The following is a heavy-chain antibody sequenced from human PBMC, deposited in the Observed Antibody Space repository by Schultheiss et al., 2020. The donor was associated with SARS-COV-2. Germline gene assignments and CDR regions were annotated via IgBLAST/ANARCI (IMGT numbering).Heavy chain of an antibody. CDR2: ISRSGDST. J-gene: IGHJ6*04. CDR3: AKGSDYYGSSYYMDV. V-gene: IGHV3-23*01. D-gene: IGHD3-3*01. Sequence: GGSLRLSCAASGFTFRNYALFWVRQAPGKGLERVSCISRSGDSTYYADSVRGRFTISRDNSKDTLYLQMSSLRDEDTAVYYCAKGSDYYGSSYYMDVWGKGTTVTVSS. CDR1: GFTFRNYA.